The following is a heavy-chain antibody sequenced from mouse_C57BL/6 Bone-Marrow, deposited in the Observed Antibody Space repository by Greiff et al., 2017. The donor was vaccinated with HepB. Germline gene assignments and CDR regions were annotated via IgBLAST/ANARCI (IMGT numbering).Heavy chain of an antibody. J-gene: IGHJ2*01. D-gene: IGHD2-1*01. CDR1: GYTFTSYW. Sequence: QVQLQQPGAELVKPGASVKLSCKASGYTFTSYWMHWVKQRPGQGLEWIGMIHPNSGSTNYNEKFKSKATLTVDKSSSTAYMQLSSLTSEDSAVYYCAGLRWYPNWDYFDYWGQGTTLTVSS. CDR3: AGLRWYPNWDYFDY. V-gene: IGHV1-64*01. CDR2: IHPNSGST.